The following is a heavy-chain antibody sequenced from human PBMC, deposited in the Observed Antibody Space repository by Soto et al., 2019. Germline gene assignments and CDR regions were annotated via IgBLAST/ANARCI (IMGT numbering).Heavy chain of an antibody. CDR1: VYTFTGYY. CDR3: ARIGITIFGVVIWWFDP. V-gene: IGHV1-18*04. J-gene: IGHJ5*02. CDR2: ISAYNGNT. D-gene: IGHD3-3*01. Sequence: ASVNVSCKASVYTFTGYYIHWVRRAPGQGLEWMGWISAYNGNTNYAQKLQGRVTMTTDTSTSTAYMELRSLRSDDTAVYYCARIGITIFGVVIWWFDPWGQGTLVTVSS.